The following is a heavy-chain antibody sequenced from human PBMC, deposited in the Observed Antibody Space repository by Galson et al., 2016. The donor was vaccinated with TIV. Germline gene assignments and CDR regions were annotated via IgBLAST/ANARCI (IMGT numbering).Heavy chain of an antibody. V-gene: IGHV3-23*01. D-gene: IGHD3-10*02. CDR3: AKDYVRVIPGTGTFDI. CDR1: GFTFSSYV. CDR2: ISGSGIST. J-gene: IGHJ3*02. Sequence: SLRLSCAASGFTFSSYVMTWVRQAPGKGLEWVSSISGSGISTYYAESVKGRFTISRDNSKNTLFLLMNSLRVEDTAVYYCAKDYVRVIPGTGTFDIWGQGIMVTVSS.